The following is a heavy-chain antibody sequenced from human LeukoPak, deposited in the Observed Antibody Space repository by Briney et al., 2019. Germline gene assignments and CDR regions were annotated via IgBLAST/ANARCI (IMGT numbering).Heavy chain of an antibody. CDR3: ARAPPGYSYGPFDY. D-gene: IGHD5-18*01. CDR2: ISYDGSNK. J-gene: IGHJ4*02. Sequence: HPGGSLRLSCAASGFTFSSYAMHWVRQAPGKGLEWVAVISYDGSNKYYADSVKGRFTISRDNSKNTLYLQMNSLRAEDTAVYYCARAPPGYSYGPFDYWGQGTLVTVSS. CDR1: GFTFSSYA. V-gene: IGHV3-30*04.